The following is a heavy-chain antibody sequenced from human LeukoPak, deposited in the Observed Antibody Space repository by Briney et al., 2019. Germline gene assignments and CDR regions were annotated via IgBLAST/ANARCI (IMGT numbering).Heavy chain of an antibody. CDR1: GYSISSGYY. D-gene: IGHD2-2*01. J-gene: IGHJ5*02. CDR2: IYHSGST. CDR3: ASRSTSLNWFDP. Sequence: PSETLSLTCTVSGYSISSGYYWGWIRQPPGKGLEWIGSIYHSGSTYYNPSLKSRVTISVDTSKNQFSLKLSSVTAAGTAVYYCASRSTSLNWFDPWGQGTLVTVSS. V-gene: IGHV4-38-2*02.